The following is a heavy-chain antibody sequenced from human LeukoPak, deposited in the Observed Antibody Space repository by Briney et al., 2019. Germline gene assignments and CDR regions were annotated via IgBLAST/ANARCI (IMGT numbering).Heavy chain of an antibody. CDR1: GGSISSNSHY. V-gene: IGHV4-39*07. J-gene: IGHJ5*02. CDR2: IFHNGNT. Sequence: SQTLSLTCTVSGGSISSNSHYWGWIRQPPGTGLEWIANIFHNGNTAYNPSLKRRVTISIDTSQNQLSLRLSSVTAADTAVYYCARVGWGNVAAYPNWLDPWGQGTVVTVSS. D-gene: IGHD3-16*01. CDR3: ARVGWGNVAAYPNWLDP.